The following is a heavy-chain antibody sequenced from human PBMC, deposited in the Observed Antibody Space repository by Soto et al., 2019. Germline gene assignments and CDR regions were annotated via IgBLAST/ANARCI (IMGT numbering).Heavy chain of an antibody. D-gene: IGHD3-3*01. V-gene: IGHV3-7*03. CDR1: GFSFGTYW. CDR2: IKQDGSER. Sequence: GGSLRLSCAVSGFSFGTYWMSWVRQAPGKGLEWLASIKQDGSERYYLDSVKGRFTISRDNAKDSLSLQMNSPRGEDTAFYYCARDVGPITIFGEALSGYFDFWGQGTLVTVSS. J-gene: IGHJ4*02. CDR3: ARDVGPITIFGEALSGYFDF.